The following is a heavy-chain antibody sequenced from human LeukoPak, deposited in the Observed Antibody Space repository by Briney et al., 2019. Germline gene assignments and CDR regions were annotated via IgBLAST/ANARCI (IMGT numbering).Heavy chain of an antibody. CDR3: AKGYGSGSLDYFDY. J-gene: IGHJ4*02. CDR1: RFTFSNYA. CDR2: ISGSGGST. V-gene: IGHV3-23*01. Sequence: PGGSLRLSCAASRFTFSNYAMSWVRPAPGRGLEGVSGISGSGGSTSYADSEKGRFTISRDNANNTLYLQMNSLRAEDTAIYYCAKGYGSGSLDYFDYWGQGTLVTVSS. D-gene: IGHD3-10*01.